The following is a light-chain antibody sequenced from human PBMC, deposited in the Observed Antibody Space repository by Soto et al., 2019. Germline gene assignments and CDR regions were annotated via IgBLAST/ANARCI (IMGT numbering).Light chain of an antibody. Sequence: EIVMTQSPATLSVSPGERATLSCRASQSVSSNLAWYQQKPGQAPRLLIYGASTRATGIPARFSGSGSGTECTLTISSLQSEDFAVYYCHQYNNCPPLTFGQGTKVEIK. V-gene: IGKV3-15*01. CDR3: HQYNNCPPLT. CDR1: QSVSSN. J-gene: IGKJ1*01. CDR2: GAS.